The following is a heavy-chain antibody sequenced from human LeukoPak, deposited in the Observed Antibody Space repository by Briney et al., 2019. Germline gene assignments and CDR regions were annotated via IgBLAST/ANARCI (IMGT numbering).Heavy chain of an antibody. CDR2: INHSGST. J-gene: IGHJ5*02. D-gene: IGHD6-13*01. CDR1: GGSFSGYY. V-gene: IGHV4-34*01. Sequence: SETLSLTCAVYGGSFSGYYWSWIRQPPGKGLEWIGEINHSGSTNYNPSLKSRVTISVDTSKNQFSLKLSSVTAADTAVYYCARAPPLYSSSWSRNGFAPWGKETRVPVSS. CDR3: ARAPPLYSSSWSRNGFAP.